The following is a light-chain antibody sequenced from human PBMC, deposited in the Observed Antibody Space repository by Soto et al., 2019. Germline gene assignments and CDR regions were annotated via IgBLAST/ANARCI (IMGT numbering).Light chain of an antibody. CDR1: SSNIGAGYD. V-gene: IGLV1-40*01. CDR2: GNS. J-gene: IGLJ2*01. Sequence: QSVLTQPPSVSGAPGQRVTISCTGSSSNIGAGYDVHWYHQLPGTAPKLLIYGNSNRPSGVPDRFSGSKSGTSASLAITGLQAEDEADYYCQSYDSSLRGWVFGGGTKLPVL. CDR3: QSYDSSLRGWV.